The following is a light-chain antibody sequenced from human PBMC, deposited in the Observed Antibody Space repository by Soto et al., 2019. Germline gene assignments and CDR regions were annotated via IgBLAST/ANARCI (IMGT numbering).Light chain of an antibody. CDR1: QSISSW. V-gene: IGKV1-5*01. CDR2: DAS. J-gene: IGKJ4*01. Sequence: DIQRTQSPSSMSASVGDRVTITCRASQSISSWLAWYQQKPGKAPKLLIYDASSLESGVPSRFSGSGSGTDGTLTISRLEPEDCSVYDCQQFSSYPLTFGGGTKVDIK. CDR3: QQFSSYPLT.